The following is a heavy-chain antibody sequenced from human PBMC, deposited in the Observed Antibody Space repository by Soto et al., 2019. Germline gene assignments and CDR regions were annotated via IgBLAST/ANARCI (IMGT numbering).Heavy chain of an antibody. D-gene: IGHD2-15*01. J-gene: IGHJ3*02. V-gene: IGHV3-66*01. CDR3: AKALVLGATPDTYDI. Sequence: EVQLVESGGGLVQPGGSLRLSCAASGFTVSSNYMTWVRQAPGKGLEWVSVIYSGGSTYYADSVKGRFTISRDSSKNTLYLQMNSLRAEDTAVFYCAKALVLGATPDTYDIWGQGTMVTVSS. CDR2: IYSGGST. CDR1: GFTVSSNY.